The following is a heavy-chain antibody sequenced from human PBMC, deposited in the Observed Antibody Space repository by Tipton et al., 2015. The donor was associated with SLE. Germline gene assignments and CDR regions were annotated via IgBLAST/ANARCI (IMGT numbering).Heavy chain of an antibody. D-gene: IGHD3-16*01. CDR3: ARGVSGYFSYCYMDV. CDR2: ISHSGRA. Sequence: TLSLTCAVSRGSFSGYAWNWIRQAPGKGPEWIGEISHSGRANYNASLKSRVTMSLDKSNNQFSLRLSSVTAADTAVYYCARGVSGYFSYCYMDVWGKGTTVTISS. V-gene: IGHV4-34*01. J-gene: IGHJ6*03. CDR1: RGSFSGYA.